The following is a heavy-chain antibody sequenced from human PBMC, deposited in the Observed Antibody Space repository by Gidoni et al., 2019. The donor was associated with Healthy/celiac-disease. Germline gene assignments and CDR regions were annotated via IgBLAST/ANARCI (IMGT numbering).Heavy chain of an antibody. J-gene: IGHJ4*02. CDR3: ARGNLAVAGIFDY. Sequence: QVQLVESGGGVVQPGRSLRLSCAASGFTFSSYGMHWVRQAPGKGLEWVAVIWYDGSNKYYADSVKGRFTISRDNSKNTLYLQMNSLRAEDTAVYYCARGNLAVAGIFDYWGQGTLVTVSS. CDR2: IWYDGSNK. V-gene: IGHV3-33*01. D-gene: IGHD6-19*01. CDR1: GFTFSSYG.